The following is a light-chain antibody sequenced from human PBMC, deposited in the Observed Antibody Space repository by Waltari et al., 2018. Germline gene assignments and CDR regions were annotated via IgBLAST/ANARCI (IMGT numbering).Light chain of an antibody. Sequence: DIVMTQSPDSLAVSLGERVTINCRSSQNLLYNSDNKNYLAWFQQKPGQPPKLRIYWASTRASGVPDRFGGGGSGTEFTLTISSLQAADVAVYYCQQCYSTPYTFGQGTKLEIK. J-gene: IGKJ2*01. CDR1: QNLLYNSDNKNY. V-gene: IGKV4-1*01. CDR2: WAS. CDR3: QQCYSTPYT.